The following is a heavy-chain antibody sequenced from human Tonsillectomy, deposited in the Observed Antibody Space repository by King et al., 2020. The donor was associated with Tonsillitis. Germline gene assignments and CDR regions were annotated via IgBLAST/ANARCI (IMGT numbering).Heavy chain of an antibody. V-gene: IGHV3-30*18. J-gene: IGHJ4*02. CDR1: GFTFSSYG. D-gene: IGHD7-27*01. Sequence: VQLVESGGGVVQPGRSLRLSCVASGFTFSSYGMHWVRQAPGKGLEWVAAILYDGSGKYYIDSVEGRFTISRDNSKNTLYLQMNRLRTEDTAVYYCAKGFRPNCNELDYWGQGTLVTVSS. CDR2: ILYDGSGK. CDR3: AKGFRPNCNELDY.